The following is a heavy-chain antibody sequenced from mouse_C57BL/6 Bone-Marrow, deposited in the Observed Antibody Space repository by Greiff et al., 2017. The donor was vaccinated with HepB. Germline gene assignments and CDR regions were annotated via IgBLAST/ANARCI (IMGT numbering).Heavy chain of an antibody. V-gene: IGHV2-2*01. D-gene: IGHD1-1*02. CDR1: GFSLTSYG. CDR2: IWSGGST. J-gene: IGHJ3*01. CDR3: ASWYPFAY. Sequence: VKVVESGPGLVQPSQSLSITCTVSGFSLTSYGVHWVRQSPGKGLEWLGVIWSGGSTDYNAAFISRLSISKDNSKSQVFFKMNSLQADDTAIYYCASWYPFAYWGQGTLVTVSA.